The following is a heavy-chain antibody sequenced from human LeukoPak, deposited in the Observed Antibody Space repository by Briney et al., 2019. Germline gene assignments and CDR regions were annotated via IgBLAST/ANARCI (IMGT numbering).Heavy chain of an antibody. D-gene: IGHD3-16*01. CDR3: ARGGSLGGGPTWFAP. V-gene: IGHV4-59*01. CDR2: IYYSGST. Sequence: PSETLSLTCTVSGGSISSYYWSWIRQPPGKGLEWIGYIYYSGSTNYNPSLKSRVTISVDTSKNQFSLKLSSVTAADTAVYYCARGGSLGGGPTWFAPWGQGTLVTVSS. CDR1: GGSISSYY. J-gene: IGHJ5*02.